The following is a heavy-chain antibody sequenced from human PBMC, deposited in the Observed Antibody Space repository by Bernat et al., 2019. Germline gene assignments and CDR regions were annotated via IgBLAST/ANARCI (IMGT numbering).Heavy chain of an antibody. CDR1: GFSFSTYW. J-gene: IGHJ6*02. CDR3: ARISPSYYYYGLDV. Sequence: EVQLVESGGGLVQPGGSLRLSCVASGFSFSTYWMHWVRQLPGEGLVWVSRITRDGSSTTYADSVKGRFTISRDNAKNTLYLQMNSLRAEDTAVYYCARISPSYYYYGLDVWGQGTTVTVSS. CDR2: ITRDGSST. V-gene: IGHV3-74*01.